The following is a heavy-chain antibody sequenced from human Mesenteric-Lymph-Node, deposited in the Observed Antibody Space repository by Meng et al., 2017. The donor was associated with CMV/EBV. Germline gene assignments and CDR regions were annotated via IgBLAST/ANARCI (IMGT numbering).Heavy chain of an antibody. CDR2: VYHSGST. J-gene: IGHJ2*01. CDR1: GYSITVGFF. CDR3: TRLTGQFGYCSSTSCYTYWYFDL. D-gene: IGHD2-2*02. Sequence: SETLSLTCTVSGYSITVGFFWGWIRQPPGKGLEWIGNVYHSGSTYYNPSLQGRVTISVDTSKNHFSLKLSSVTAADTAVYYCTRLTGQFGYCSSTSCYTYWYFDLWGRGTLVTVSS. V-gene: IGHV4-38-2*02.